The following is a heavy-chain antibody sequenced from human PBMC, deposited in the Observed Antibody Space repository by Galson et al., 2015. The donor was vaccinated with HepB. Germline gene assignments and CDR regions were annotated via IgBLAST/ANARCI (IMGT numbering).Heavy chain of an antibody. CDR1: GGTFSSYT. CDR3: ARDPGNSSGDQH. J-gene: IGHJ1*01. V-gene: IGHV1-69*04. Sequence: SVKVSCKASGGTFSSYTISWVRQAPGQGLEWMGRIIPILGIANYAQKFQGRVTITADKSTSTAYMELSSLRSEDTAVYYCARDPGNSSGDQHWGQGTLVTVSS. CDR2: IIPILGIA. D-gene: IGHD6-19*01.